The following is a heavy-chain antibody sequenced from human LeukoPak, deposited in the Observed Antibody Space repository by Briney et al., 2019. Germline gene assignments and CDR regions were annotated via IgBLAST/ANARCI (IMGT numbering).Heavy chain of an antibody. Sequence: PGGSLRLSCEASGFTFTTYSMTWVRQAPGKGLEWVSIISSGSSAIFSADALKGRFTISRDDAKNLLYLDMNSLRAEDTAVYYCARGHTAVTRHLDFWGQGTLVTVSS. CDR3: ARGHTAVTRHLDF. CDR1: GFTFTTYS. V-gene: IGHV3-21*01. D-gene: IGHD4-17*01. CDR2: ISSGSSAI. J-gene: IGHJ4*02.